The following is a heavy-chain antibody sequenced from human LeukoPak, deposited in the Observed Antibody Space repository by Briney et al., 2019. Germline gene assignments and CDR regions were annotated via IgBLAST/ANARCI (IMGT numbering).Heavy chain of an antibody. V-gene: IGHV3-30-3*01. J-gene: IGHJ4*02. CDR2: ISYDGSNK. D-gene: IGHD1-26*01. CDR3: ARPPLVGATTGIGYDY. CDR1: GFTFSSYA. Sequence: LAGGSLRLSCAASGFTFSSYAMHWVRQAPGKGLEWVAVISYDGSNKYYADSVKGRFTISRDNSKNTLYLQMNSLRAEDTAVYYCARPPLVGATTGIGYDYWGQGTLVTVSS.